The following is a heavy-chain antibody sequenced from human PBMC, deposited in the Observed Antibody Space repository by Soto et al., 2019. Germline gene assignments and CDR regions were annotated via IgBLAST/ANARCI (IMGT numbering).Heavy chain of an antibody. D-gene: IGHD1-26*01. CDR2: IFYDAST. J-gene: IGHJ5*02. CDR1: VEYISNGYF. Sequence: SKTLSLTCDVSVEYISNGYFWAWIRQPPGKGLEWIGSIFYDASTYDNPSLKSRVTMSVDTSTNQFSLRLKSVTAADTAVYYCARLLGAPWRFHAWGQASLVPGSS. V-gene: IGHV4-38-2*01. CDR3: ARLLGAPWRFHA.